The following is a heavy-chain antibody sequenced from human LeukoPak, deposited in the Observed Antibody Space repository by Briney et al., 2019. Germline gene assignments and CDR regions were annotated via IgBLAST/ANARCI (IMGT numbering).Heavy chain of an antibody. V-gene: IGHV3-23*01. CDR2: ISGSGGST. CDR3: AKVGTQDDAFDI. CDR1: GFTFSSYG. D-gene: IGHD3/OR15-3a*01. J-gene: IGHJ3*02. Sequence: PGGSLRLSCAASGFTFSSYGMSWVRQAPGKGLEWVSAISGSGGSTYYADSVKGRFTISRDNSKNTLYLQMNSLRAEDTAVYYCAKVGTQDDAFDIWGQGTMIAVSS.